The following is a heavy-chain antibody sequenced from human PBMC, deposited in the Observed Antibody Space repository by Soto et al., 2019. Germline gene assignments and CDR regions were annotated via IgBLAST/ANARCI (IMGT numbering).Heavy chain of an antibody. CDR1: GGSFSGYY. V-gene: IGHV4-34*01. CDR2: INHSENT. D-gene: IGHD6-19*01. J-gene: IGHJ6*02. Sequence: QVQLQQWGAGLLKPSETLSLTCAVYGGSFSGYYWSWIRQPPGKGLEWIGEINHSENTNYNPSLMIRVTISVDTSQNQFSLKLNSVTASDTAVYYCARAAPEADYYYGMDVWGQGTTVTVSS. CDR3: ARAAPEADYYYGMDV.